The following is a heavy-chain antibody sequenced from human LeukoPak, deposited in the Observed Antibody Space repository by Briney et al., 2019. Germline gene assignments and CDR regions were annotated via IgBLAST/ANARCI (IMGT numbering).Heavy chain of an antibody. CDR1: ILTYSGTW. J-gene: IGHJ5*02. CDR2: IKEDGSDK. V-gene: IGHV3-7*05. D-gene: IGHD3-9*01. CDR3: ATCNTDWEVGS. Sequence: GGSLRLSCAASILTYSGTWMIWPRQAPGKGLEWVAHIKEDGSDKYYLDSVTGRFTISRDNTKNSLYLQMSSLRADDTPMYYCATCNTDWEVGSWGQGTLVSVSS.